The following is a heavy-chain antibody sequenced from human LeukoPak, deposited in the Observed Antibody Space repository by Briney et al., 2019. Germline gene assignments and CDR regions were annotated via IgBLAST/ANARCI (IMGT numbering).Heavy chain of an antibody. D-gene: IGHD3-10*02. CDR1: GFTFSNYW. J-gene: IGHJ6*04. CDR3: AELGITMIGGV. CDR2: INNDGSTT. Sequence: PGGSLRLSCAASGFTFSNYWMHWVRQTPGKGLVWVSRINNDGSTTSYADSVKGRFTISRDNAKNSLYLQMNSLRAEDTAVYYCAELGITMIGGVWGKGTTVTISS. V-gene: IGHV3-74*01.